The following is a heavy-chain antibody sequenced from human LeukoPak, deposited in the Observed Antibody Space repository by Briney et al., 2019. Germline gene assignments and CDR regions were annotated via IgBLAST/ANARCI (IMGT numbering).Heavy chain of an antibody. CDR1: GFTVSSNY. Sequence: GGSLRLSCAASGFTVSSNYMSWVRQAPGKGLEYVSAISSNGGSTYYADSVKGRFTISRDNSKNTLYLQMSSLRAEDTAVYYCVKDRGSGSYYFGAFDIRGQGTMVTVSS. D-gene: IGHD1-26*01. CDR2: ISSNGGST. V-gene: IGHV3-64D*06. J-gene: IGHJ3*02. CDR3: VKDRGSGSYYFGAFDI.